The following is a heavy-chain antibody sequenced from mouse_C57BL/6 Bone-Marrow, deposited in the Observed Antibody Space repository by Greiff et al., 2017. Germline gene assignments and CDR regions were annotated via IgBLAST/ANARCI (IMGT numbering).Heavy chain of an antibody. CDR3: ARGYYGSGEDY. J-gene: IGHJ4*01. D-gene: IGHD1-1*01. Sequence: VQLQQPGAELVKPGASVKLSCKASGYTFTSYWMQWVKQRPGQGLEWIGEIDPSDSYTNYNQKFKGKATLTVDTSSSTAYMQLSSLTSEDSAVYYCARGYYGSGEDYWGQGTSVTVSS. V-gene: IGHV1-50*01. CDR1: GYTFTSYW. CDR2: IDPSDSYT.